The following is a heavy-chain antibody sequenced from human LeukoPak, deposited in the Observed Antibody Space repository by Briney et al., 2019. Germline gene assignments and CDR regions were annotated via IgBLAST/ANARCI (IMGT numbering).Heavy chain of an antibody. J-gene: IGHJ3*01. CDR2: ISGSGGST. CDR3: AKRDGYG. D-gene: IGHD5-24*01. CDR1: GFAFSTYA. Sequence: PGGSLRLSCAASGFAFSTYAMSWVRQAPGLGLEWVSTISGSGGSTYYADSVKGRFTISRDNSNNTLYLQMNSLRAEDTAVYYCAKRDGYGWGQGTMVTVSS. V-gene: IGHV3-23*01.